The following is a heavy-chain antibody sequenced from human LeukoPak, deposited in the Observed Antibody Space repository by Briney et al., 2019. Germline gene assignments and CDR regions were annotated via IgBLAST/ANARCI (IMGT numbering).Heavy chain of an antibody. CDR1: GYTFTSYG. J-gene: IGHJ6*03. CDR3: AKDRYGDYEAPFHYYMDA. D-gene: IGHD5-12*01. V-gene: IGHV1-2*02. Sequence: ASVKVSCKASGYTFTSYGNNWVRQAPGQGLEWMGWINPNSGVTNYAQKLQGRVTITRDTSIDTAYMQLSRLRSDDTAVYYCAKDRYGDYEAPFHYYMDAWGRGTTVTVSS. CDR2: INPNSGVT.